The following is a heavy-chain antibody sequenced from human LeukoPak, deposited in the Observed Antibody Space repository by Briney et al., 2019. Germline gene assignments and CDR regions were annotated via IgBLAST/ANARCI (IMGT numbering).Heavy chain of an antibody. Sequence: PSETLSLTCAVYGWSFSAYYWSWIRQPPGKGLEWIGDINHSGSTNNNPSLESRVTISVDTSKNQFSLKLSSVTAADTAVYYCARARPTVTDDYDAFDIWGQGTMVTVSS. CDR3: ARARPTVTDDYDAFDI. V-gene: IGHV4-34*01. D-gene: IGHD4-17*01. CDR2: INHSGST. J-gene: IGHJ3*02. CDR1: GWSFSAYY.